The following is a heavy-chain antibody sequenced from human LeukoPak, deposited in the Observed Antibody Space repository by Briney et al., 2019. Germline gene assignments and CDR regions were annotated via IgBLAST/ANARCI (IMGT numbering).Heavy chain of an antibody. CDR3: ARHHRRRLAIITGTTHFDY. D-gene: IGHD1-20*01. V-gene: IGHV4-39*01. Sequence: SETLSLTCTVSGGSISSSSYYWGWIRQPPGKGLEWIGSIYYSGSTYYNPSLKSRVTISVDTSKNQFSLKLSSVTAADTAVYYCARHHRRRLAIITGTTHFDYWGQGTLVTVSS. J-gene: IGHJ4*02. CDR2: IYYSGST. CDR1: GGSISSSSYY.